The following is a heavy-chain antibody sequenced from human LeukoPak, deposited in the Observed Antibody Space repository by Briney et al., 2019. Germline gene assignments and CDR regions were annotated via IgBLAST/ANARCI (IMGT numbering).Heavy chain of an antibody. CDR2: INHSGST. V-gene: IGHV4-34*01. Sequence: PGGSLRLSCAASGFTFSSYSMNWVRQPPGKGLEWIGEINHSGSTNYNPSLKSRVTISVDTSKNQFSLKLSSVTAADTAVYYCASLWPYQLSAFDIWGQGTLVTVSS. CDR1: GFTFSSYS. CDR3: ASLWPYQLSAFDI. J-gene: IGHJ3*02. D-gene: IGHD2-2*01.